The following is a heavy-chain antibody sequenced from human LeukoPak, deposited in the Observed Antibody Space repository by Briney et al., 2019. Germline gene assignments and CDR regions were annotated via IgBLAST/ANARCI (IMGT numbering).Heavy chain of an antibody. Sequence: SVKVSCKASGGTFSSYAISWVRQAPGQGLEWVGEIIPIFGTANYAQKFQGRVTITADKSTSTAYMELSSLRSEDTAVYYCARGLTLRYFDWLYYWGQGTLVTVSS. D-gene: IGHD3-9*01. J-gene: IGHJ4*02. CDR2: IIPIFGTA. CDR3: ARGLTLRYFDWLYY. V-gene: IGHV1-69*06. CDR1: GGTFSSYA.